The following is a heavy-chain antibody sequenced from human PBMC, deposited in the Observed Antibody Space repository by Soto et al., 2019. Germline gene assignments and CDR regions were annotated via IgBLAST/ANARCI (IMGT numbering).Heavy chain of an antibody. V-gene: IGHV4-34*10. D-gene: IGHD2-15*01. CDR2: INDSGST. Sequence: PSETLSLTCVVDGESFSGYYRTWIRQPPGKGLEWIGEINDSGSTNHKPSLKSRVTMSIDTSKNQFSLNLRSVTAADAAVYYCARRHGVVVSATRGDAFDIWGRGTMVTGSS. J-gene: IGHJ3*02. CDR1: GESFSGYY. CDR3: ARRHGVVVSATRGDAFDI.